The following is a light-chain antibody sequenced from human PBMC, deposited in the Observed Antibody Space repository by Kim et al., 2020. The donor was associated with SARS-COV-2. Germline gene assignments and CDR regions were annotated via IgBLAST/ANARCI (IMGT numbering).Light chain of an antibody. Sequence: EIVLTQSPGTLSLSPGERATLSCRASQSVTGSYLAWYQQKPGQAPRLLIYGASSRATGIPDRFSGSGSGTDFTLTISRLGPEDFAVYYCQQYASSPRTFGQGTKLEI. CDR1: QSVTGSY. CDR3: QQYASSPRT. J-gene: IGKJ2*01. CDR2: GAS. V-gene: IGKV3-20*01.